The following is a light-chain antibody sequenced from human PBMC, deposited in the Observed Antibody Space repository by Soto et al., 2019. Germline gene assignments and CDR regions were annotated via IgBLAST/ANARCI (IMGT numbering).Light chain of an antibody. CDR1: STDVGDFNY. V-gene: IGLV2-14*03. CDR2: DVT. Sequence: QSALTQHASVSGSPGRSVTISCTGTSTDVGDFNYVSWYQHLPGRAPKLIIYDVTNRPSGISYRFSASKAGRTASLTVSGLQAEDESDYYGSSYSSSTTHVCFCGVTKLTVL. J-gene: IGLJ2*01. CDR3: SSYSSSTTHVC.